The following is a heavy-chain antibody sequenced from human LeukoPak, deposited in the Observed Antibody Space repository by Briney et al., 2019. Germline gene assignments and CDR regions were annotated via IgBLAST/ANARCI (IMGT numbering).Heavy chain of an antibody. CDR1: GFTFSSYG. D-gene: IGHD5-18*01. CDR3: ARDLVDTAIGTLDY. CDR2: IWYDESSK. Sequence: GGSLRLSCAASGFTFSSYGMHWVRQAPGKGLEWVAVIWYDESSKYYADSVKGRFTISRDNSKNTLYLQMNSLRAEDTAVYYCARDLVDTAIGTLDYWGQGTLVTVSS. V-gene: IGHV3-33*01. J-gene: IGHJ4*02.